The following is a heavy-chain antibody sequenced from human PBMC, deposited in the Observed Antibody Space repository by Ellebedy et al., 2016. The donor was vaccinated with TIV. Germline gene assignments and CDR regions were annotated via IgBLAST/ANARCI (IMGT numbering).Heavy chain of an antibody. Sequence: SVKVSCXASGGTFSSYAISWVRQAPGQGLEWMGGIIPIFGTANYAQKFQGRVTITADESTSTAYMELSSLRSEDTAVYYCATAGSSGKDYFDYWGQGTLVTVSS. D-gene: IGHD6-19*01. CDR2: IIPIFGTA. J-gene: IGHJ4*02. V-gene: IGHV1-69*13. CDR3: ATAGSSGKDYFDY. CDR1: GGTFSSYA.